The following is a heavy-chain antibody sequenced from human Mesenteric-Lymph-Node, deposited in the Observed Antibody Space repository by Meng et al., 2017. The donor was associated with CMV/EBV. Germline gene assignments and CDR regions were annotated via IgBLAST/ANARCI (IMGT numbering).Heavy chain of an antibody. CDR3: AKDISGYYYYYGMDV. CDR1: GFTFSSYS. J-gene: IGHJ6*02. D-gene: IGHD6-25*01. Sequence: GGSLRLSCAASGFTFSSYSMNWVRQAPGKGLEWVSLISWDGGSTYYADSVKGRFTISRDNSKNSLYLQMNSLRAEDTALYYCAKDISGYYYYYGMDVWGQGTTVTVSS. V-gene: IGHV3-43D*03. CDR2: ISWDGGST.